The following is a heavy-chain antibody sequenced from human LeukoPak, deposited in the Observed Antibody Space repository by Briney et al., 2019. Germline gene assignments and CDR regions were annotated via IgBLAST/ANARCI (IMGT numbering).Heavy chain of an antibody. D-gene: IGHD3-16*01. CDR2: IWSDGSNK. V-gene: IGHV3-33*01. CDR3: ARGGELGVWDWFDP. Sequence: QPGRSLRLSCAASGVTFSNYGMHRIRQAPGKGLEWVAVIWSDGSNKYYADSVKGRFTISRDNSKNTLYLQMNSLRAEDTDVYYCARGGELGVWDWFDPWGQGTLVTVSS. CDR1: GVTFSNYG. J-gene: IGHJ5*02.